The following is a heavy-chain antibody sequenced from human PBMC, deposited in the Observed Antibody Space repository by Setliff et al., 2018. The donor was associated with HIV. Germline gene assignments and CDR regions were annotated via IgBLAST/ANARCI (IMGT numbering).Heavy chain of an antibody. CDR2: IYHSGST. CDR1: GYSIRSGYY. D-gene: IGHD5-18*01. J-gene: IGHJ4*01. V-gene: IGHV4-38-2*01. Sequence: TLSLTCAVSGYSIRSGYYWGWIRQPPGKGLEWIGTIYHSGSTYYNPSLKSRVTISVDTSKNQFSLKLSSVTAADTAVYYCARTEDYSYGDAPFDYWGHGTLVTVSS. CDR3: ARTEDYSYGDAPFDY.